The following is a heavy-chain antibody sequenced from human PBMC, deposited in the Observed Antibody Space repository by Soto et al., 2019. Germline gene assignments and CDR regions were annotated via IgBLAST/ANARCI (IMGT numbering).Heavy chain of an antibody. D-gene: IGHD1-7*01. V-gene: IGHV1-69*13. CDR2: IIPIFGTA. CDR1: GGTFSSYA. Sequence: SVKVSCKASGGTFSSYAISWVRQAPGQGLEWMGGIIPIFGTANYAQKFQGRVTITADESTSTAYMELSSLRSEDTAVYYCASSSPNWNYVPYYYGMDVWGQGTTVTVSS. J-gene: IGHJ6*02. CDR3: ASSSPNWNYVPYYYGMDV.